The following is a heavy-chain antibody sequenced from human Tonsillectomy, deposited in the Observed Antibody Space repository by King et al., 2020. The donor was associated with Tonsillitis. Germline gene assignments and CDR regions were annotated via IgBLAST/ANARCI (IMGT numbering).Heavy chain of an antibody. CDR3: AKARQWLVHFDY. D-gene: IGHD6-19*01. J-gene: IGHJ4*02. CDR2: ISSGGSKK. Sequence: VQLVESGGGVVQPGRSLRLSCAASGFTFSSYGIHWVRQAPGKGLEWVAVISSGGSKKYYADSVRGRFTIPRDNSKNTLYLQMNSLRADDTAVYYCAKARQWLVHFDYWGQGTLVTVSS. V-gene: IGHV3-30*18. CDR1: GFTFSSYG.